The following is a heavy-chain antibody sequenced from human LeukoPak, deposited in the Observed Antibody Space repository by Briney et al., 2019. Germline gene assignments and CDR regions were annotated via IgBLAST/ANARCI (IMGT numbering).Heavy chain of an antibody. J-gene: IGHJ4*02. CDR1: GFTFDDYA. CDR2: ISWNGNTL. CDR3: AKNSHWGRTSLYNSGWYPLDS. D-gene: IGHD6-13*01. Sequence: GGSLRLSCAASGFTFDDYAMHWVRQAPGEGLEWVSAISWNGNTLGYADSVKGRFTISRNNAKNSLYLQTNSLRSEDTALYYCAKNSHWGRTSLYNSGWYPLDSWGQGTLVTVSS. V-gene: IGHV3-9*01.